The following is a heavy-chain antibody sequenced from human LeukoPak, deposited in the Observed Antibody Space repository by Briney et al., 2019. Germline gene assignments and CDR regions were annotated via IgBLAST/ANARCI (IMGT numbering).Heavy chain of an antibody. J-gene: IGHJ6*02. D-gene: IGHD2-15*01. V-gene: IGHV4-59*11. CDR3: ARDVRSSDDYYGMDV. CDR1: GGSFSNHY. CDR2: IYYSGST. Sequence: NTSETLSLTCTVSGGSFSNHYWSWIRQPPGKGLEWIGYIYYSGSTNYNPSLKSRVTISVDTSKNQFSLKLSSVTAADTAVYYCARDVRSSDDYYGMDVWGQGTTVTVSS.